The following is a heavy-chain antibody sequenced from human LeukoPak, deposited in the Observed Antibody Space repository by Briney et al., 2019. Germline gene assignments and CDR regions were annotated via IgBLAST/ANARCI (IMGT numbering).Heavy chain of an antibody. Sequence: SETLSPTCNVSGVSLYSYYWNWIRQSPGKGLEWIGYVHYTGNNIYNPSLKGRVTLSIDTSKSQFSLSLTSVTAADTALYYCARGNFWSGFHGVDHWGQGTLVTVSS. J-gene: IGHJ5*02. CDR1: GVSLYSYY. CDR2: VHYTGNN. CDR3: ARGNFWSGFHGVDH. V-gene: IGHV4-59*01. D-gene: IGHD3-3*01.